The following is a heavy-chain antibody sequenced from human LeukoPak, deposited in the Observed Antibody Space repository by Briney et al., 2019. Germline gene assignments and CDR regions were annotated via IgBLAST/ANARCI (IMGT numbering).Heavy chain of an antibody. V-gene: IGHV3-23*01. CDR2: ISGSGGST. J-gene: IGHJ4*02. CDR1: GSTFSSYA. Sequence: GGSLRLSCAASGSTFSSYAMSWVRQAPGKGLEWVSAISGSGGSTYYADSVKGRFTISRDNSKNTLYLQMNSLRAEDTAVYYCAKLTPVGTTTPDGVGWGQGTLVTVSS. D-gene: IGHD1-7*01. CDR3: AKLTPVGTTTPDGVG.